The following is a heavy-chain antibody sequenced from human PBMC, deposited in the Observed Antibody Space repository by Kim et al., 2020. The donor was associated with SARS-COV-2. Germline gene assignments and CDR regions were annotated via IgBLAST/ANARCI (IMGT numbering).Heavy chain of an antibody. D-gene: IGHD3-3*01. CDR3: ARGGFLEWLPRDYYYYMDV. V-gene: IGHV1-46*01. Sequence: ASVKVSCKASGYTFTSYYMHWVRQAPGQGLEWMGIINPSGGSTSYAQKFQGRVTMTRDTSTSTVYMELSSLRSEDTAVYYCARGGFLEWLPRDYYYYMDVWGKGTTVTVSS. CDR2: INPSGGST. CDR1: GYTFTSYY. J-gene: IGHJ6*03.